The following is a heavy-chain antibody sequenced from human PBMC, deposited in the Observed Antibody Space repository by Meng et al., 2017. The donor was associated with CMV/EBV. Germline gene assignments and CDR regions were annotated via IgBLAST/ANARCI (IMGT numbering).Heavy chain of an antibody. D-gene: IGHD6-13*01. CDR1: GYTFTSYD. V-gene: IGHV1-2*02. Sequence: ASVKVSCKASGYTFTSYDINWVRQAPGQGLEWMGWINPNSGGTNYAQKFQGRVTMTRDTSISTAYMELSRLRSDDTAVYYCARVNQVRIAAAGIGYWGQGTLVTVSS. J-gene: IGHJ4*02. CDR3: ARVNQVRIAAAGIGY. CDR2: INPNSGGT.